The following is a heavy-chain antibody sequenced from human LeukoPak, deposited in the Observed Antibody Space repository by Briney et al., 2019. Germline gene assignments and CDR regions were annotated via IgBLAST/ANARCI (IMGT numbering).Heavy chain of an antibody. V-gene: IGHV3-74*01. D-gene: IGHD3-9*01. Sequence: GGSLRLSCAASGFTFSNAWMSWVRQAPGKGLVWVSRINSVGSSTSYADSVKGRFTISRDNAKNTLYLQMNSLRAEDTAVYYCAKSPYERYFDWANFDYWGQGTLVTVSS. CDR2: INSVGSST. J-gene: IGHJ4*02. CDR1: GFTFSNAW. CDR3: AKSPYERYFDWANFDY.